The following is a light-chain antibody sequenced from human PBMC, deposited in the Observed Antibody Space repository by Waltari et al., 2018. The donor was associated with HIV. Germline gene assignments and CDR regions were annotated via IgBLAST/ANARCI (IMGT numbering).Light chain of an antibody. CDR1: SSDVGGYNY. CDR3: CSYARTSTYV. CDR2: DVS. V-gene: IGLV2-23*02. Sequence: QSALTQPASVSGSPGQSITISCAGTSSDVGGYNYVSWYQQHPGKAPKPMIYDVSKRPSGVSNRFSGSKSGNTASLTISGLQAEDEADYYCCSYARTSTYVFGTGTKVTVL. J-gene: IGLJ1*01.